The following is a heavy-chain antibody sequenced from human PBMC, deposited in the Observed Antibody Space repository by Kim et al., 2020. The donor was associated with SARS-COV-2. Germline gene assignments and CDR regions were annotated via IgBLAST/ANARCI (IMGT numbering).Heavy chain of an antibody. CDR1: GFSVSIRY. D-gene: IGHD2-15*01. V-gene: IGHV3-53*01. CDR3: TREVLAGYCN. CDR2: IWGGGTI. Sequence: GGSLRLSCAAFGFSVSIRYMTWVRQSPGKGLEWVSVIWGGGTIYYAASLMGRFTISRDNAKNTLYLQMNSLRAEDTAVYYCTREVLAGYCNWGQGTMVTVSS. J-gene: IGHJ1*01.